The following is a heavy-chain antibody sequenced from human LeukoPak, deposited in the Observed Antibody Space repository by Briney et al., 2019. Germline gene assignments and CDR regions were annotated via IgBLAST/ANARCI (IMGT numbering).Heavy chain of an antibody. Sequence: GPSVQISCKAAGGPFISYAIRGGRQAPGQGLEGMGGIIPIFGTANYAQKFQGRVTITADESTSTAYMELSSLRSEDTAVYYCAREAVVPAAIGYYYYGMDVWGKGTTVTVSS. CDR1: GGPFISYA. CDR2: IIPIFGTA. CDR3: AREAVVPAAIGYYYYGMDV. D-gene: IGHD2-2*01. V-gene: IGHV1-69*13. J-gene: IGHJ6*04.